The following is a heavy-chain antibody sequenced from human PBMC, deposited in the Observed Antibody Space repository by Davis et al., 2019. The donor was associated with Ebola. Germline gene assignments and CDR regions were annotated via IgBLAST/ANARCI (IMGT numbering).Heavy chain of an antibody. Sequence: GGSLRLSCAASGFTFSDYYMSWIRQAPGKGLEWVSYISSSGSTIYYADSVKGRFTISRDNAKNSLYLQMNSLRVDDTAVYYCARDLWFGELSDCWGQGTLVTVSS. J-gene: IGHJ4*02. CDR2: ISSSGSTI. CDR3: ARDLWFGELSDC. D-gene: IGHD3-10*01. V-gene: IGHV3-11*01. CDR1: GFTFSDYY.